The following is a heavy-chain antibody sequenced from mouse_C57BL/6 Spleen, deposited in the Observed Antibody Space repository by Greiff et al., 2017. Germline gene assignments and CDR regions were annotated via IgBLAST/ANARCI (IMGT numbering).Heavy chain of an antibody. V-gene: IGHV2-9-1*01. J-gene: IGHJ1*03. CDR2: IWTGGGT. D-gene: IGHD1-1*01. CDR3: AREADYYGSSYWYFDV. CDR1: GFSLTSYA. Sequence: QVQLQQSGPGLVAPSQSLSITCTVSGFSLTSYAISWVRQPPGKGLEWLGVIWTGGGTNYNSALKSRLSISKDNSKSQVFLKMNSLQTDDTARYYCAREADYYGSSYWYFDVWGTGTTVTVSS.